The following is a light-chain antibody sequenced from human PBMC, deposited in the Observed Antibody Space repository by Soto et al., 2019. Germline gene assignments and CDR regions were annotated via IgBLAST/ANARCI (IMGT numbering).Light chain of an antibody. Sequence: DIQMTQSPSSLSAFLGDRVTITCRASQAIRNHVSWYQQKPGKIPKLLIYAASTLQSGVPSRFSGGGSGTDFTLTISSLQPEDVATYYCQKYNFAPFSFGPGTKVDIK. CDR1: QAIRNH. V-gene: IGKV1-27*01. CDR3: QKYNFAPFS. J-gene: IGKJ3*01. CDR2: AAS.